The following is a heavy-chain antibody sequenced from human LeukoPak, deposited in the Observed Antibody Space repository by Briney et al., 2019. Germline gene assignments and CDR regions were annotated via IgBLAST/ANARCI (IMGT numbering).Heavy chain of an antibody. CDR2: IYYSGST. CDR1: GGSISSYN. D-gene: IGHD6-13*01. Sequence: SETLSLTCTVSGGSISSYNWSWIRQPPGKGLEWIGHIYYSGSTNYNPSLKSRVTISVDPSKNQFSLKLSSVTAADTALYYCAGDSSSSWYGYFDYWGQGTLVTVSS. CDR3: AGDSSSSWYGYFDY. J-gene: IGHJ4*02. V-gene: IGHV4-59*01.